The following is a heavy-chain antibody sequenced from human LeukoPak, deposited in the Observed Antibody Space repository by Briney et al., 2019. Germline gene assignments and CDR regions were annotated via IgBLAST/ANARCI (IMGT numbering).Heavy chain of an antibody. Sequence: PSETLSLTCAVYGGSFSGYYWSWIRQPAGKGLEWIGRIYTSGSTNYNPSLKSRVTMSVDTSKNQFSLKLSSVTAADTAVYYCAREGDDYMGYAFDIWGQGTMVTVSS. CDR1: GGSFSGYY. J-gene: IGHJ3*02. CDR3: AREGDDYMGYAFDI. D-gene: IGHD5-24*01. V-gene: IGHV4-4*07. CDR2: IYTSGST.